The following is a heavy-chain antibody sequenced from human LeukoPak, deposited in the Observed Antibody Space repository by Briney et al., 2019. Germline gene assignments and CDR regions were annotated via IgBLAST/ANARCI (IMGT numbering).Heavy chain of an antibody. Sequence: GGSLRLSCAASGFTFSSYGMHWVRQAPGKGLEWVAVIWYDGSNKYYADSVKGRFTIYRDNSKNTLYLQMNSLRAEDTAVYYCARVNYDILTGYYTGYYYYMDVWGKGTTVTVSS. J-gene: IGHJ6*03. CDR3: ARVNYDILTGYYTGYYYYMDV. D-gene: IGHD3-9*01. V-gene: IGHV3-33*01. CDR1: GFTFSSYG. CDR2: IWYDGSNK.